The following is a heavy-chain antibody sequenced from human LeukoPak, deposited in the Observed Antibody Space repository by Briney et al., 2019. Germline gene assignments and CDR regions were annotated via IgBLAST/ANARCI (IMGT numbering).Heavy chain of an antibody. D-gene: IGHD2-8*01. CDR1: GFTFADYA. J-gene: IGHJ4*02. CDR2: ISWNNGSI. V-gene: IGHV3-9*03. CDR3: AKENGDYFDY. Sequence: GRSLRLSCAASGFTFADYAMHWVRQVPGKGLEWVSGISWNNGSIGYADSVKGRFTISRDNAKNSLYLQMNSLRAEDMALYYCAKENGDYFDYWGQGTLLTVSS.